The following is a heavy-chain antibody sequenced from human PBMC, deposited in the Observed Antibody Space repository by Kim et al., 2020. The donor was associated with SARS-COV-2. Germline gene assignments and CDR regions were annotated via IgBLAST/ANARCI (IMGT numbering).Heavy chain of an antibody. J-gene: IGHJ6*02. D-gene: IGHD2-15*01. V-gene: IGHV3-30*18. CDR2: ISYDGSNK. CDR1: GFTFSSYG. CDR3: AKDRGYCSGGSCLTYYYYGMDV. Sequence: GGSLRLSCAASGFTFSSYGMHWVRQAPGKGLEWVAVISYDGSNKYYADSVKGRFTISRDNSKNTLYLQMNSLRAEDTAVYYCAKDRGYCSGGSCLTYYYYGMDVWGQGTTVTVSS.